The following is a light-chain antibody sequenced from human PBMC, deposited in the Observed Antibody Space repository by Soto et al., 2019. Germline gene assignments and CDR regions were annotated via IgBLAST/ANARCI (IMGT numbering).Light chain of an antibody. Sequence: EIVLTQSPATLSLSPGERATLSCRSSPSVSSYFAWYQQKPGQAPRLLIYDASSRATGIPARFSGSGSGTDFTPTISSLEPEDFSVYYCLPRSDLTLTFGHGTKVEFK. V-gene: IGKV3-11*01. CDR2: DAS. CDR3: LPRSDLTLT. J-gene: IGKJ1*01. CDR1: PSVSSY.